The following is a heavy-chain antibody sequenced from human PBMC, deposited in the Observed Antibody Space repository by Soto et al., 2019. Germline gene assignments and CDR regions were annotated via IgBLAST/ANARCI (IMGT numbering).Heavy chain of an antibody. CDR1: GFTFSSYA. V-gene: IGHV3-30-3*01. J-gene: IGHJ4*02. Sequence: PGGSLRLSCAASGFTFSSYAMHWVRQAPGKGLEWVAVISYDGSNKYYADSVKGRFTISRDNSKNTLYLQMNSLRADDTSVYYCARDSVDYDSSGPIDYWGQGTLVTVSS. CDR2: ISYDGSNK. D-gene: IGHD3-22*01. CDR3: ARDSVDYDSSGPIDY.